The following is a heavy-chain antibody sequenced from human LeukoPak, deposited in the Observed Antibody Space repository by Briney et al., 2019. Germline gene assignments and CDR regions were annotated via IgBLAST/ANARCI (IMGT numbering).Heavy chain of an antibody. D-gene: IGHD3-3*01. CDR2: ISSSGSTI. J-gene: IGHJ4*02. CDR3: ARVGVSTYYDFWSGYYNY. CDR1: GFTFSDYY. Sequence: GGSLRLSCAASGFTFSDYYMSWIRQAPGKGLEWVSYISSSGSTIYYADSVKGRFTISRDNAKNSLYLQMNSMRAEDTAVYYCARVGVSTYYDFWSGYYNYWGQGTLVTVSS. V-gene: IGHV3-11*04.